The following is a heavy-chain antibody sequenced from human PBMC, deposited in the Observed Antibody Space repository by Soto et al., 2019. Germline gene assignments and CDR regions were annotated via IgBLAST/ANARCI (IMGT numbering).Heavy chain of an antibody. J-gene: IGHJ6*02. CDR2: INPRDSDV. Sequence: GESLKISWKGFDYTFAAYWIGWVRQMPGKGLEWMGVINPRDSDVKYSPPFDGQVTISADKSISTAYLQWSSLKASDTAMYYCARTDPETIPMVRGRYGMDVWGQGTTVTVSS. CDR1: DYTFAAYW. V-gene: IGHV5-51*01. D-gene: IGHD3-10*01. CDR3: ARTDPETIPMVRGRYGMDV.